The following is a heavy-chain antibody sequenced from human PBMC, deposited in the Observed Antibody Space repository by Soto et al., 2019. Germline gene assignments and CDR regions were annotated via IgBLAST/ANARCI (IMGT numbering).Heavy chain of an antibody. D-gene: IGHD1-26*01. Sequence: GASVKVSCKASGYTFTGYYMHWVRQAPGQGHEWKGRINPNSDGTNYAQKFQGWVTMTRDTSISTAYMELSRLRSDDTAVYYCARDQGGIVGAVDFWGQGTLVTVSS. CDR3: ARDQGGIVGAVDF. J-gene: IGHJ4*02. CDR2: INPNSDGT. CDR1: GYTFTGYY. V-gene: IGHV1-2*04.